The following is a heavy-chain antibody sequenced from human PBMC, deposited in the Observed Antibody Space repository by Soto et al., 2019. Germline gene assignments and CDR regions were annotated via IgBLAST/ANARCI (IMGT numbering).Heavy chain of an antibody. J-gene: IGHJ6*02. CDR1: GYTFTGYY. D-gene: IGHD6-19*01. Sequence: QVQLVQSGAEVKKPGASVKVSCKASGYTFTGYYMHWVRQAPGQGLEWMGWINPNSGGTNYAQKFQGWVTMTRDTSISIAYMELSRLRSDDTAVYYCARADSSGYADASGGYYGMDVWGQGTTVTVSS. CDR3: ARADSSGYADASGGYYGMDV. V-gene: IGHV1-2*04. CDR2: INPNSGGT.